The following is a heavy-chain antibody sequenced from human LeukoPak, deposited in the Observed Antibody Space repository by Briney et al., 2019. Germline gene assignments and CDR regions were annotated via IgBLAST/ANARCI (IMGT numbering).Heavy chain of an antibody. D-gene: IGHD3-10*01. CDR2: IRYDGSNK. J-gene: IGHJ4*02. Sequence: PGGSLRLSCAASGFTFSSYGMHWVRQAPGKGLEWVAVIRYDGSNKYYADSVKGRFTISRDNSKNTLYLQMNSLRAEDTAVYCCAKDYYGSGSYYTGPTDYWGQGTLVTVSS. CDR3: AKDYYGSGSYYTGPTDY. V-gene: IGHV3-30*02. CDR1: GFTFSSYG.